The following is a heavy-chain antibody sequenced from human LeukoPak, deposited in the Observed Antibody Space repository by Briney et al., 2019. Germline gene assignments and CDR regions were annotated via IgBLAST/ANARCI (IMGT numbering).Heavy chain of an antibody. Sequence: QTGGSLRLSCAASEFTFSIYAMSWVRQAPGKGLEWVSSITSRGEGTWYAGSVKGRFTISRDNSKNTLYLQMNSLRAEDTAVYYCTRDRPNYYGSDGHYYRRNSDYWGQGTLVTVSS. V-gene: IGHV3-23*01. D-gene: IGHD3-22*01. CDR1: EFTFSIYA. CDR2: ITSRGEGT. CDR3: TRDRPNYYGSDGHYYRRNSDY. J-gene: IGHJ4*02.